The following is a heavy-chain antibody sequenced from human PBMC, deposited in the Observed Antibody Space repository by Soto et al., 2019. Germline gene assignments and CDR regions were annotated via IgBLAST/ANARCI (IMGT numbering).Heavy chain of an antibody. V-gene: IGHV4-59*01. J-gene: IGHJ4*02. D-gene: IGHD5-18*01. CDR2: IYYSGST. CDR3: ARDNGYSYGYTLDH. CDR1: GGSISSYY. Sequence: PSETLSLTCTVSGGSISSYYWSWILQPPGKGLEWIGYIYYSGSTNYNPSINTPVTISVDTSKNQSSLKLSSVTAADTAVYYCARDNGYSYGYTLDHWGRGTLVTVSS.